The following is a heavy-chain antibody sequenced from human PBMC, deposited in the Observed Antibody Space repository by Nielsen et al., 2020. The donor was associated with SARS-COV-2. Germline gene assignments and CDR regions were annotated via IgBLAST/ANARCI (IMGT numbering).Heavy chain of an antibody. CDR2: ISSGGATM. D-gene: IGHD1-14*01. CDR1: GFTFSSFW. J-gene: IGHJ4*02. Sequence: GESLKISCAASGFTFSSFWMNWVRHTPGKGLEWLSYISSGGATMYYADSVKGRFTVSRDNAKNSLYLRMNSLRAEDTAIYYCARDREPGYNAVDYWGQGTLVTVSS. CDR3: ARDREPGYNAVDY. V-gene: IGHV3-48*01.